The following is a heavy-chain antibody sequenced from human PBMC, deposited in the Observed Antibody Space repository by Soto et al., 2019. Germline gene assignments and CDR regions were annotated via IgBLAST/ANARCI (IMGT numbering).Heavy chain of an antibody. CDR3: AREGGTYDILTGSPDGGYFDY. CDR1: GGSISSGDYY. V-gene: IGHV4-30-4*01. D-gene: IGHD3-9*01. J-gene: IGHJ4*02. Sequence: SETLSLTGTVSGGSISSGDYYWSWIRQPPGKGLEWIGYIYYSGSTYYNPSLKSRVTISVDTSKNQFSLKLSSVTAADTAVYYCAREGGTYDILTGSPDGGYFDYWGQGTLVTVSS. CDR2: IYYSGST.